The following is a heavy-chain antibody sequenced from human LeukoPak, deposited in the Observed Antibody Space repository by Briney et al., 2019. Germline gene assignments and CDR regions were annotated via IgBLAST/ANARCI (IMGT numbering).Heavy chain of an antibody. Sequence: GGSLRLSRAASGFTFSGYWMSWVRQAPGKGLEWVANIEQDGSKKYYVDSVKGQFTISRDNAKNSLYLQMNSLRAEDTAVYYCARARRLLPDYWGQGTLVTVSS. V-gene: IGHV3-7*01. J-gene: IGHJ4*02. CDR3: ARARRLLPDY. CDR2: IEQDGSKK. CDR1: GFTFSGYW. D-gene: IGHD4-17*01.